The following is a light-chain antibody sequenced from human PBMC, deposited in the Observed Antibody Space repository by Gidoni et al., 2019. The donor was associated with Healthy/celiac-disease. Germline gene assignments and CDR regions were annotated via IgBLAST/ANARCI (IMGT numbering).Light chain of an antibody. Sequence: DIQMTQSPSTLSASVGDRVTITCRASQSISSWLAWYQQKPGKAPKLLIYDASSLESGVPSRISGSGSGTEFTLTISSLQPDDFATYYCQQYNSSLYTFGQGTKLEIK. CDR1: QSISSW. CDR2: DAS. J-gene: IGKJ2*01. CDR3: QQYNSSLYT. V-gene: IGKV1-5*01.